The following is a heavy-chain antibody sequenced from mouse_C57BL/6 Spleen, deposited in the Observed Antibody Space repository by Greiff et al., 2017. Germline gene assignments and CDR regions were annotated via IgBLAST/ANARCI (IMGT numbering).Heavy chain of an antibody. CDR1: GYTFTSYW. V-gene: IGHV1-55*01. D-gene: IGHD2-4*01. CDR3: ARSYDYDGGVYAMDY. J-gene: IGHJ4*01. Sequence: VQLQQPGAELVKPGASVKMSCKASGYTFTSYWITWVKQRPGQGLEWIGDIYPGSGSTNYDEKFKSKATLTVDTSSSTAYMQLSSLTSEDSAVYYCARSYDYDGGVYAMDYWGQGTSVTVSS. CDR2: IYPGSGST.